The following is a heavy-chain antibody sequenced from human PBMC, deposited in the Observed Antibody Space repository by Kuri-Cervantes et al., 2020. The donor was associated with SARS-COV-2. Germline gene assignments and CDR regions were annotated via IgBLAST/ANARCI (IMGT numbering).Heavy chain of an antibody. CDR1: GGSFSDYY. Sequence: SETLSLTCAVYGGSFSDYYWSWIRQSPGKGLEWMGEINDSGSTNYNPSLKSRLTISVDTSKNHVSLKLTSMTAADTALYYCARGMLRTYNWFDPWGQGTLVTVSS. CDR2: INDSGST. J-gene: IGHJ5*02. D-gene: IGHD2-15*01. CDR3: ARGMLRTYNWFDP. V-gene: IGHV4-34*01.